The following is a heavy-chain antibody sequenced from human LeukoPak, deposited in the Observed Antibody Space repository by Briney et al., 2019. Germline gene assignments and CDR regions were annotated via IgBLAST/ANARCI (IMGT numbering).Heavy chain of an antibody. Sequence: PSETLSLTCTVSGGSISSSSYYWSWIRQPPGKGLEWIGYIYYSGSTNYNPSLKSRVTISVDTSKNQFSLKLSSVTAADTAVCYCARIGLGELSFLLEEAFDIWGQGTMVTVSS. D-gene: IGHD3-16*02. CDR3: ARIGLGELSFLLEEAFDI. CDR2: IYYSGST. CDR1: GGSISSSSYY. V-gene: IGHV4-61*01. J-gene: IGHJ3*02.